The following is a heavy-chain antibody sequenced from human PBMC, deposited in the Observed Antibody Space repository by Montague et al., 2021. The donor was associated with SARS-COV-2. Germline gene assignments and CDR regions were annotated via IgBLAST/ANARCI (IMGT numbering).Heavy chain of an antibody. J-gene: IGHJ4*02. V-gene: IGHV4-59*06. Sequence: SETLSLTCAVTGASMSPYHWSWIRQPPGKGLEWIGYIYYTGRTYYNPSLKSRVSMSVDTSNNQFSLSLSSLTAADTAVFYCARVKVGATNLIYFDYWGQGTLVTVSS. CDR2: IYYTGRT. CDR1: GASMSPYH. CDR3: ARVKVGATNLIYFDY. D-gene: IGHD1-26*01.